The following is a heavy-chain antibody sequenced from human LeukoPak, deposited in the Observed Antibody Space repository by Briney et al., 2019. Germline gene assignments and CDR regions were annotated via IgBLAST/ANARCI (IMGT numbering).Heavy chain of an antibody. CDR3: AKSVAIYFYYGLDV. V-gene: IGHV3-53*01. Sequence: PGGSLRLSCTASGFTFSSNYMSWVRQAPGKGLEWVSVIYSGGSTYYADSVKGRFTISRDNSKNTLFLQMNSLRAEDTAPYYCAKSVAIYFYYGLDVWGQGTTVAVSS. D-gene: IGHD3-3*01. CDR1: GFTFSSNY. J-gene: IGHJ6*02. CDR2: IYSGGST.